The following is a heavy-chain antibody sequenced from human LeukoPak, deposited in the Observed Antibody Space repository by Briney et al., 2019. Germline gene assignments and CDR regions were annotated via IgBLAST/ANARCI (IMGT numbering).Heavy chain of an antibody. Sequence: ASVKVSCKASGYTFRSYGITWVRQAPGQGLEWMGWISAYNGNTNYAQKFQGRVTMTRDTSTSTVYMELSSLRSEDTAVYYCARDHITGTTIYYFDYWGQGTLVTVSS. CDR1: GYTFRSYG. CDR3: ARDHITGTTIYYFDY. V-gene: IGHV1-18*01. D-gene: IGHD1-20*01. J-gene: IGHJ4*02. CDR2: ISAYNGNT.